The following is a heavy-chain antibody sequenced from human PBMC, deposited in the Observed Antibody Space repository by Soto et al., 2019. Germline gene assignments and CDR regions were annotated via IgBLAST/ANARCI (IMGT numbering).Heavy chain of an antibody. CDR1: GYSFTSYW. Sequence: GESLKISCKGSGYSFTSYWIGWVRQMPWKGLEWMVVIYPGDSDTRYSPSFQGQVTISADKSISTAYLQWSSLKASDTAMYYCARAMVRGVIASVHYYCYGMDVWGQGTTVTVSS. V-gene: IGHV5-51*01. J-gene: IGHJ6*02. D-gene: IGHD3-10*01. CDR2: IYPGDSDT. CDR3: ARAMVRGVIASVHYYCYGMDV.